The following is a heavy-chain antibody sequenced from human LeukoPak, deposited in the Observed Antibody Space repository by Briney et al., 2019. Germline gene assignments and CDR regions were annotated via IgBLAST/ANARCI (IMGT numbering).Heavy chain of an antibody. CDR3: ARDLATRQRTGLYDS. V-gene: IGHV3-7*01. J-gene: IGHJ4*02. Sequence: GGSLRLSCAASGFTFSSYWMSWVRQAPGKGLEWVANIKQDGNEKYYVDSVKGRFTISRDNSRNTLYLQMNSLRAGDTAVYYCARDLATRQRTGLYDSWGQGALVTVSS. CDR2: IKQDGNEK. CDR1: GFTFSSYW. D-gene: IGHD3-16*02.